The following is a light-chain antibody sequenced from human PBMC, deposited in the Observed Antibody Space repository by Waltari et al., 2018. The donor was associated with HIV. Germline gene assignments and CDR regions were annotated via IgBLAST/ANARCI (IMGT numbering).Light chain of an antibody. V-gene: IGLV2-11*01. Sequence: QSALTQPRSVSGSPGQSVTISCAGSPSNVGTYNYVSWYHHTSGEAPRLILSDVNQRPSGVPVLFSGAKSGDTASLIISGLQAEDEGDFYCCSYGGSWSFVFGGGTRVTVL. CDR1: PSNVGTYNY. J-gene: IGLJ2*01. CDR2: DVN. CDR3: CSYGGSWSFV.